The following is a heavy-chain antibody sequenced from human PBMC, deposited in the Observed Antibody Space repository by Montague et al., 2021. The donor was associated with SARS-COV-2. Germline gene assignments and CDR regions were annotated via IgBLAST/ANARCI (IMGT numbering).Heavy chain of an antibody. CDR3: ARGYAWIQLWLRGNYFDY. V-gene: IGHV3-48*03. J-gene: IGHJ4*02. CDR1: GFTFSRYE. CDR2: ISSSCSTL. D-gene: IGHD5-18*01. Sequence: SLSLSCAASGFTFSRYEMNWVRQAPGKGLEWVSYISSSCSTLYYSDSFXVLFTISRDNAKNSLYLQLNSLRAEATAVSYCARGYAWIQLWLRGNYFDYWGQGTLVTVSS.